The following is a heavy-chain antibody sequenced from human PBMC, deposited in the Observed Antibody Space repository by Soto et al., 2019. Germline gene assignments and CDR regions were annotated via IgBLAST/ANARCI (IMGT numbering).Heavy chain of an antibody. D-gene: IGHD2-21*02. J-gene: IGHJ6*02. CDR1: GGTISRYY. Sequence: QVQLQESGPGLVKPSETLSLTCTVSGGTISRYYWSWIRQPPGKGLEWIGYMYNTGRTVYNPSFKSRGTVSVDTSRSQFPRKLNSVTAAGAGVYCFARVLWGYCGTDGYPLDVWGLGTMVTGSS. V-gene: IGHV4-59*01. CDR3: ARVLWGYCGTDGYPLDV. CDR2: MYNTGRT.